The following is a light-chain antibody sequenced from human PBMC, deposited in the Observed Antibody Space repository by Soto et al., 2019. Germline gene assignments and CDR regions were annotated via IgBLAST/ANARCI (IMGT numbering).Light chain of an antibody. Sequence: IVLTQSPLSLPVTLGQPASISCRSSESPVITDGDTLLNWFQQRPGQSPRRLIYRVSNRDFGVPDKCRGSGSGTEFTLKISSVEAEDVAIYYCMQGARWPYTFGQGTKLEI. CDR1: ESPVITDGDTL. V-gene: IGKV2-30*01. CDR2: RVS. CDR3: MQGARWPYT. J-gene: IGKJ2*01.